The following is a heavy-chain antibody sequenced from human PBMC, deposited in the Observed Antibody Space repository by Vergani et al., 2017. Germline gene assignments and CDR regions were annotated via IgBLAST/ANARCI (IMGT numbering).Heavy chain of an antibody. CDR1: GYTFTGYY. Sequence: QVQLVQSGAEVKKPGASVKVSCKASGYTFTGYYMHWVRQAPGQGLEWMGWINPNSGGTNYAQKFQGRVTMTRDTSISTAYMELSRQRSDDTAVYYCAREEAGGWAPAEHWRRGTLVTVSS. J-gene: IGHJ1*01. V-gene: IGHV1-2*02. CDR2: INPNSGGT. CDR3: AREEAGGWAPAEH. D-gene: IGHD6-19*01.